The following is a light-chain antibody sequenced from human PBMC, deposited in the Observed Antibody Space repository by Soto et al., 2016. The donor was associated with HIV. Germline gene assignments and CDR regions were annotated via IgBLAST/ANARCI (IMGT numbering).Light chain of an antibody. J-gene: IGLJ2*01. CDR1: NIGTKT. V-gene: IGLV3-21*04. CDR3: QVWDNSSDHPV. CDR2: FDS. Sequence: SYVLTQPPSVSVAPGKTAMITCGGINIGTKTVHWYQHKPGQAPVLVIYFDSRRPSGIPERFAGSNSDNTATLPISSVEAGDEADFYCQVWDNSSDHPVFGGGTKLTVL.